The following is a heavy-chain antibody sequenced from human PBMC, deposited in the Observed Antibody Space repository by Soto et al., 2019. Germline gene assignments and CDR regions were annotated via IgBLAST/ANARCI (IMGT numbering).Heavy chain of an antibody. CDR3: AGRDRSGYSYWLDT. J-gene: IGHJ5*02. V-gene: IGHV4-31*03. CDR1: GRPVSSGGYY. D-gene: IGHD3-22*01. Sequence: SETLSPTCTVSGRPVSSGGYYWTWIRQFPGKGLEWIGSISYSGSTSYNPSLKSRLTISVDRSKSQFSLNLSSVTAADTAVYYCAGRDRSGYSYWLDTWGQGTLVTVSS. CDR2: ISYSGST.